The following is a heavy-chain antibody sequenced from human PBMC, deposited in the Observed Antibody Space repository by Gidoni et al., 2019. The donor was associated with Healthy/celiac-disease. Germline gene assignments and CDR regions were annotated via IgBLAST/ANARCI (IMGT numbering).Heavy chain of an antibody. CDR2: GGTT. D-gene: IGHD4-17*01. J-gene: IGHJ4*02. V-gene: IGHV3-15*01. Sequence: GGTTDYAAPVKGRFTISRDDSKNTLYLQMNSLKTEDTAVYYCTTDRDDYGDYGRAYYFDYWGQGTLVTVSS. CDR3: TTDRDDYGDYGRAYYFDY.